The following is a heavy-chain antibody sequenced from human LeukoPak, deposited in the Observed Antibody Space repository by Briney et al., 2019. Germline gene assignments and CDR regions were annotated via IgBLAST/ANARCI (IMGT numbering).Heavy chain of an antibody. CDR2: ISYDGSNK. J-gene: IGHJ6*02. Sequence: GRSLRLSCAASGFTFSSYGMHRVRQAPGKGLEWVAVISYDGSNKYYADSVKGRFTISRDNSKNTLYLQMNSLRAEDTAVYYCVKDIVVVPAVYYYYYGMDVWGQGTTVTVSS. CDR3: VKDIVVVPAVYYYYYGMDV. CDR1: GFTFSSYG. V-gene: IGHV3-30*18. D-gene: IGHD2-2*01.